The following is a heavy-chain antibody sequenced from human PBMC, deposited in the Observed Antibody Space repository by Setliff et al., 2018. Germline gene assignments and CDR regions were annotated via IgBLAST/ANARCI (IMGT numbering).Heavy chain of an antibody. CDR2: INPSGESK. D-gene: IGHD2-2*01. J-gene: IGHJ6*03. CDR3: ARGIIAYASWAPNKHAYYYYMDV. V-gene: IGHV1-46*01. CDR1: GCTLSTHY. Sequence: ASVKVSCKASGCTLSTHYMHWVRQAPGQGLEWMGLINPSGESKVYAEKFQGRVSMTRDTSTNTVYMDLESLKSGDTAIYYCARGIIAYASWAPNKHAYYYYMDVWGNGTTVTVSS.